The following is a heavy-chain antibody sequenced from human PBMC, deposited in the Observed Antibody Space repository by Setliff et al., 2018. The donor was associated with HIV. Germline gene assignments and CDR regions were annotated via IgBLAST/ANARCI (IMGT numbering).Heavy chain of an antibody. CDR1: GYTFTDYY. D-gene: IGHD6-19*01. CDR2: INPKSGDA. Sequence: ASVKVSCKAPGYTFTDYYIHWVRQAPGQGLEWMGWINPKSGDAKYGQSFQDRVTMTRDTSISTAYMNLSGLRSNDTAVYYCTRGTAVADTNTQPFKYWGQGALVTVSS. J-gene: IGHJ4*02. CDR3: TRGTAVADTNTQPFKY. V-gene: IGHV1-2*02.